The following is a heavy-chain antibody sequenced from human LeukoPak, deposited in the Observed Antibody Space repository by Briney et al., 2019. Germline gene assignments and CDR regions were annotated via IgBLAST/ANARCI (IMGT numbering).Heavy chain of an antibody. J-gene: IGHJ4*02. CDR1: GFTFSSYA. V-gene: IGHV3-23*01. CDR3: AKADGSSGYYELPIDY. Sequence: SGGSLTLSCAASGFTFSSYAMSCVRQAPGKGLEWVSAITGSGGNTYYAHSVKDRFTISRDNSKNTLSLQMNSLRAEDTAVYYCAKADGSSGYYELPIDYWGQGTLVTVSS. D-gene: IGHD3-22*01. CDR2: ITGSGGNT.